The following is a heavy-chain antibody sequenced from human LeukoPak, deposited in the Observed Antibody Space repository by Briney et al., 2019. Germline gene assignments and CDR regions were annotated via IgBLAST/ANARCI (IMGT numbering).Heavy chain of an antibody. J-gene: IGHJ4*02. CDR2: ISGSGGST. V-gene: IGHV3-23*01. CDR1: GFTFSSYA. CDR3: VSCYSARGTFDY. Sequence: GGSLRLSCAASGFTFSSYAMSWVRQAPGKGLEWVSAISGSGGSTYYADSVKGRFTISRDNSKNTLCLQMNSLRAEDTAVYYCVSCYSARGTFDYWGQGTLVTVSS. D-gene: IGHD2-15*01.